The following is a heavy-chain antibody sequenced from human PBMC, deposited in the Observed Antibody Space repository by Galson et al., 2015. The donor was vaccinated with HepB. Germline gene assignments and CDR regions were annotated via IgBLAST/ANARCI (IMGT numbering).Heavy chain of an antibody. D-gene: IGHD2-15*01. CDR2: VSFDGNKK. V-gene: IGHV3-30*04. Sequence: SLRLSCAASGFTVSKYIFHWVRQAPGKGLEWVAFVSFDGNKKYADSVKGRFIISRDNSKKTMYQQMDSLRAEDTGVYYCVTQDCSGSSCAQPEFDPWGQGTLVTVSS. J-gene: IGHJ5*02. CDR1: GFTVSKYI. CDR3: VTQDCSGSSCAQPEFDP.